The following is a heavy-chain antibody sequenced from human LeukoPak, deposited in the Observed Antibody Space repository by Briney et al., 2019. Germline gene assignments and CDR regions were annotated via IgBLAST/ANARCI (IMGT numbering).Heavy chain of an antibody. D-gene: IGHD6-19*01. CDR1: GYTFTSYD. Sequence: ASVKVSCKASGYTFTSYDINWVRQATGQGLEWMGWINPNSGNTGYAQKFQGRVTMTRNTSISTAYMELSSLRSEDTAVYYCARVRGVAGTYYYYYVDVWGKGTTVTVSS. J-gene: IGHJ6*03. CDR2: INPNSGNT. V-gene: IGHV1-8*01. CDR3: ARVRGVAGTYYYYYVDV.